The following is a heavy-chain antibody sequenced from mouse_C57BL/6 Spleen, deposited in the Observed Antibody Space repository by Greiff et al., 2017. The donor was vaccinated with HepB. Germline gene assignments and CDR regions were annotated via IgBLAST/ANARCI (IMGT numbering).Heavy chain of an antibody. CDR3: ARQITTVVATGYFDY. V-gene: IGHV5-6*01. J-gene: IGHJ2*01. CDR1: GFTFSSYG. CDR2: ISSGGSYT. D-gene: IGHD1-1*01. Sequence: EVKLVESGGDLVKPGGSLKLSCAASGFTFSSYGMSWVRQTPDKRLEWVATISSGGSYTYYPDSVKGRFTISRDNAKNTLYLQMSSLKSEDTAMYYCARQITTVVATGYFDYWGQGTTLTVSS.